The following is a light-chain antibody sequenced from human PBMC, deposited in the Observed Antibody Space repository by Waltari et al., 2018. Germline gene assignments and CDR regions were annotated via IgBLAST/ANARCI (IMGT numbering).Light chain of an antibody. CDR3: QTGGFGIWV. V-gene: IGLV4-69*01. J-gene: IGLJ3*02. CDR1: SGNNNYP. Sequence: QLMLTQSPSASASLGASVKLTCTLSSGNNNYPNAWHQQQPEKGPRYLMTVNSDGSHIKGDGIPDRFSGSGSGADRYRTIASLHSEDETDYFCQTGGFGIWVFGGGTKLTVL. CDR2: VNSDGSH.